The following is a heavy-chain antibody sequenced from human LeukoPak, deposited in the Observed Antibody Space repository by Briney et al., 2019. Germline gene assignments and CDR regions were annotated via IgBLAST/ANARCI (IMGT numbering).Heavy chain of an antibody. Sequence: GGSLRLSCAASGFTFSSLGMHWVRQAPGKGLEWVAVISYDGSNKYYADSVKGRFTISRDNSKNTLYLQMNSLRAEDTAVYYCAKSSPIYYSNYALRRWHYYYGMDVWGQGTTVTVSS. CDR2: ISYDGSNK. CDR3: AKSSPIYYSNYALRRWHYYYGMDV. D-gene: IGHD4-11*01. V-gene: IGHV3-30*18. J-gene: IGHJ6*02. CDR1: GFTFSSLG.